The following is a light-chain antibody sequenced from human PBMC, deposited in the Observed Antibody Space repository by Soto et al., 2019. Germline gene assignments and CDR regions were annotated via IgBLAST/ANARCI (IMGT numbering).Light chain of an antibody. J-gene: IGKJ1*01. CDR2: DAS. V-gene: IGKV3-15*01. CDR3: HQYNNWPPWT. CDR1: QSVSNN. Sequence: EILMTQSPATLSVSPGERATLSCRASQSVSNNLAWYQQKPGQAPRLLIYDASTRATGIPARFSGSGSGTEFTLTISSLQSEDFAVYYCHQYNNWPPWTFGQGTKVDIK.